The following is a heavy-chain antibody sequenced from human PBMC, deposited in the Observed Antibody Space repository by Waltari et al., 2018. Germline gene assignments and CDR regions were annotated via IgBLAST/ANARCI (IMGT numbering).Heavy chain of an antibody. CDR1: GGTFSSYA. Sequence: QVQLVQSGAEVKKPGSSVKVSCKASGGTFSSYAISWVRQAPGQGLEWMGRIIPTLGTANYAQKFQGRVTMTADKSTSTAYMELSSLRSEDTAVYYCARAGGYYDFWSGSDYWGQGTLVTVSS. CDR2: IIPTLGTA. D-gene: IGHD3-3*01. J-gene: IGHJ4*02. V-gene: IGHV1-69*13. CDR3: ARAGGYYDFWSGSDY.